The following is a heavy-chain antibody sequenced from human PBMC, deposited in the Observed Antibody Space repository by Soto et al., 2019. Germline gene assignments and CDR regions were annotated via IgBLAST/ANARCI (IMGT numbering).Heavy chain of an antibody. CDR1: GFTFSDYY. CDR3: ARDRTSGWLKTYYYYGMDV. V-gene: IGHV3-11*01. Sequence: QVQLVESGGGLVKPGGSLRLSCAASGFTFSDYYMSWIRQAPGKGLEWVSYISSSGSTTYYADSVKGRFTISRDNAKNSLYLQMNSLRAEDTAVYYCARDRTSGWLKTYYYYGMDVWGQGTTVTVSS. CDR2: ISSSGSTT. J-gene: IGHJ6*02. D-gene: IGHD6-19*01.